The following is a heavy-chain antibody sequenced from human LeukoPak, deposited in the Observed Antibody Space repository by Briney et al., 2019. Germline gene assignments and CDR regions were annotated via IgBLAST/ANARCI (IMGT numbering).Heavy chain of an antibody. CDR1: GGSISSGGYS. D-gene: IGHD3-10*01. CDR3: ARTGFGELSYFDY. Sequence: SETLSLTCAVSGGSISSGGYSWSWIRQPPGKDLEWIGYIYHSGSTYYNPSLKSRVTISVDRSKNQFSLKLSSVTAADTAVYYCARTGFGELSYFDYWGQGTLVTVSS. J-gene: IGHJ4*02. V-gene: IGHV4-30-2*01. CDR2: IYHSGST.